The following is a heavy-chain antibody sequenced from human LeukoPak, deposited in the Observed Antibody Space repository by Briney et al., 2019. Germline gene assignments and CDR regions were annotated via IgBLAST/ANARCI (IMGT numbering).Heavy chain of an antibody. Sequence: GGSLRLSCAASGFTFRSCWIHWVRQAPGKGLVWVSRINSDGSSTGYADSVKGRFTISRDNAKNTLYLQMNSLRAEDTAVYYCARDGGIQFDYWGQGTLVTVSS. CDR2: INSDGSST. CDR3: ARDGGIQFDY. V-gene: IGHV3-74*01. J-gene: IGHJ4*02. D-gene: IGHD5-18*01. CDR1: GFTFRSCW.